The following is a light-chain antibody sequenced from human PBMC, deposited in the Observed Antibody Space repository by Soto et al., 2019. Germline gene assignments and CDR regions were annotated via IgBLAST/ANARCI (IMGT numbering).Light chain of an antibody. J-gene: IGLJ1*01. V-gene: IGLV1-51*01. Sequence: QSVLTQPPPAASTPRQRVTPSFSGSSSHIGTFYVYWYQHLPGTAPRLLIYDDNKRPSGIPDRFSGSKSGTSATLGITGFQTGDEADYYCGSWDSSRSAYVFGTGTKVPV. CDR1: SSHIGTFY. CDR3: GSWDSSRSAYV. CDR2: DDN.